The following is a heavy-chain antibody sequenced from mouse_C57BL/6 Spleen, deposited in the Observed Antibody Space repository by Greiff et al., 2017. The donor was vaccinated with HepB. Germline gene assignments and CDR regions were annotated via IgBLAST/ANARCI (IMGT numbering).Heavy chain of an antibody. CDR1: GFTFSDYY. CDR3: ARDREDNYFDY. Sequence: EVMLVESEGGLVQPGSSMKLSCTASGFTFSDYYMAWVRQVPEKGLEWVANINYDGSSTYYLDSLKSRFIISRDNAKNILYLQMSSLKSEDTATYYCARDREDNYFDYWGQGTTLTVSS. J-gene: IGHJ2*01. V-gene: IGHV5-16*01. CDR2: INYDGSST. D-gene: IGHD3-1*01.